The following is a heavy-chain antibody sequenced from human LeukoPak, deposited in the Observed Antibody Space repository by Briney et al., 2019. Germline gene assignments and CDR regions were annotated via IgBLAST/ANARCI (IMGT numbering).Heavy chain of an antibody. CDR2: INPNSGGT. J-gene: IGHJ4*02. V-gene: IGHV1-2*02. CDR3: ARDTPLYYYDSSGYIDY. CDR1: GYTFTGYY. D-gene: IGHD3-22*01. Sequence: ASVKVSCKASGYTFTGYYMHWVRQAPGQGLEWMGWINPNSGGTNYAQKFQGRVTMTRDTSISTAYMELSRLRSDDTAVCYCARDTPLYYYDSSGYIDYWGQGTLVTVSS.